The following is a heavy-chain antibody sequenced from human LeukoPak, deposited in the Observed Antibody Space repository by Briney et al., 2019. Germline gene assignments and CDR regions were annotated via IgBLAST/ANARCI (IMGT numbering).Heavy chain of an antibody. J-gene: IGHJ5*02. CDR1: GGSFSGYY. CDR2: IYTSGST. Sequence: PSETLSLTCAVYGGSFSGYYWSWIRQPAGKGLEWIGRIYTSGSTNYNPSLKSRVTMSVDTSKNQFSLKLSSVTAADPAVYYCARELPYYYGWFDPWGQGTLVTVSS. CDR3: ARELPYYYGWFDP. D-gene: IGHD3-10*01. V-gene: IGHV4-4*07.